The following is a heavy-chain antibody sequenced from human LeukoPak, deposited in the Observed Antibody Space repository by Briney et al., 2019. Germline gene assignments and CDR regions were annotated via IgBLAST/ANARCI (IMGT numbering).Heavy chain of an antibody. J-gene: IGHJ4*02. Sequence: ASVKVSCKASGYTFTVYYMHWVRQAPGQGLEWMGWINPNSGGTNYAQKFQGWVTMTRDTSISTAYMELRSLRSDDTAVYYCARGGGYDYFDYWAREPWSPSPQ. V-gene: IGHV1-2*04. CDR2: INPNSGGT. D-gene: IGHD5-12*01. CDR1: GYTFTVYY. CDR3: ARGGGYDYFDY.